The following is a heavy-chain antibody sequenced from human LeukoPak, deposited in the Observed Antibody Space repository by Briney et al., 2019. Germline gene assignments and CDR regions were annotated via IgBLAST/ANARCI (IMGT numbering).Heavy chain of an antibody. Sequence: ASVKVSCKNPGYSIAGYYIHWVRQAPGRGLEWMGRLNPNYRDTNFAQRFQGRITMTRDTTITTAFMEVNNLRSDDTAIYYCARGAYDYDAFDIWGQGTLVTVSS. J-gene: IGHJ3*02. D-gene: IGHD4-11*01. CDR1: GYSIAGYY. CDR2: LNPNYRDT. CDR3: ARGAYDYDAFDI. V-gene: IGHV1-2*06.